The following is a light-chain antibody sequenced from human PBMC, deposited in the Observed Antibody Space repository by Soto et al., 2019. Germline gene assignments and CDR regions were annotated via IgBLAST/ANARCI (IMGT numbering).Light chain of an antibody. CDR3: QQYSSWPPIT. Sequence: EIVMTQSPATLSVSPGERATLSCRASQRISSNLAWYQQKPGQAPRLLIYGASTRAIDIPARFSGRGSGTEFTLTISSLQSEDLAVYYCQQYSSWPPITFGQGTRLEI. CDR2: GAS. J-gene: IGKJ5*01. CDR1: QRISSN. V-gene: IGKV3-15*01.